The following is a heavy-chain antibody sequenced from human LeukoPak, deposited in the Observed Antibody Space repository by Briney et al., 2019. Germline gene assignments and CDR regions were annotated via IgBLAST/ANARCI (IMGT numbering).Heavy chain of an antibody. J-gene: IGHJ4*02. CDR1: GFTFARSA. Sequence: TSLKVSCKASGFTFARSAVQWVRQARGQRPEWIGWIVIANGNTNYAQKFQERLTITRDMSTSTAYMELSSLRSEDTAVYYCAAEDDFLTGYYDFHYWGQGTVVTVSS. D-gene: IGHD3-9*01. V-gene: IGHV1-58*01. CDR3: AAEDDFLTGYYDFHY. CDR2: IVIANGNT.